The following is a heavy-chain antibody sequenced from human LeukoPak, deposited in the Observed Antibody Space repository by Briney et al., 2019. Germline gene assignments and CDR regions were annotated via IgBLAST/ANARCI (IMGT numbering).Heavy chain of an antibody. CDR1: GGSISSGGYS. J-gene: IGHJ4*02. V-gene: IGHV4-30-2*01. Sequence: PSQTLSLTCAVSGGSISSGGYSWSWIRQPPGKGLEWIGYIYHSESTYYNPSLKSRVTISVDRSKNQFSLKLSSVTAADTAVYYCARVSTGLFDYWGQGTLVTVSS. CDR2: IYHSEST. D-gene: IGHD5/OR15-5a*01. CDR3: ARVSTGLFDY.